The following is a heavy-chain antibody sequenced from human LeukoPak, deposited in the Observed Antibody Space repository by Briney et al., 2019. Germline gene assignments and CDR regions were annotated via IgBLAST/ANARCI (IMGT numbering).Heavy chain of an antibody. CDR1: GGSFSCYY. CDR3: ATVFNSPHGDY. V-gene: IGHV4-34*01. CDR2: INHSGIT. Sequence: PSETLSLTFAVYGGSFSCYYWSWIRQPPGNGLEGIGEINHSGITNCNPSLNSRGTISVYTGKNHLSLNLSSVTAADTAVYYCATVFNSPHGDYWGQGTLVTVSS. D-gene: IGHD4-23*01. J-gene: IGHJ4*02.